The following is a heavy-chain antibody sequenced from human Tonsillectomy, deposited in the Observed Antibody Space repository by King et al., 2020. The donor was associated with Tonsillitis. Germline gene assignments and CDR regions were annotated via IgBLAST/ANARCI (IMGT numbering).Heavy chain of an antibody. V-gene: IGHV2-5*02. CDR3: AHSITMVRCLYGMYV. J-gene: IGHJ6*02. CDR2: IYWDDDK. CDR1: GFSLSTSGVF. D-gene: IGHD3-10*01. Sequence: ITLKESGPTLVKPPQTLTLTCTFSGFSLSTSGVFVGWVRQPPGKALEWLALIYWDDDKRYSPSLKTRLTITKDTSKNQVVLTMTNMDPVDTATYYCAHSITMVRCLYGMYVWGQGTTVTVSS.